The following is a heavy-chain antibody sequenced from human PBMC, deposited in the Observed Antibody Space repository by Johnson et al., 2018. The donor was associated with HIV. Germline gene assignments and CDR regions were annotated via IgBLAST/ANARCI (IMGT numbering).Heavy chain of an antibody. CDR1: GFTFSSYS. J-gene: IGHJ3*02. CDR3: ARVRIIYSSSSHAFDI. CDR2: ISYDGSNK. D-gene: IGHD6-6*01. Sequence: HVQLVESGGGLKQPGGSLRLSCAASGFTFSSYSMHWVRQAPGKGLEWVAVISYDGSNKYYADSVKGRFTISRDNSKNTLYLQMSSLRVEDMAVYCCARVRIIYSSSSHAFDIWGQGTMVTVSS. V-gene: IGHV3-30-3*01.